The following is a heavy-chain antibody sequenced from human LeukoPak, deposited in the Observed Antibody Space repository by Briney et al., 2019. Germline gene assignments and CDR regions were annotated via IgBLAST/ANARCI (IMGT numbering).Heavy chain of an antibody. CDR3: ARDVSGMDV. V-gene: IGHV3-33*01. CDR1: GFTLSSYG. Sequence: AGGSLRLSCAASGFTLSSYGMHWVRQAPGKGLEWVAVIWYDGSNKYYADSVKGRFTISRDNSKNTLYLQMNSLRAEDTAVYYCARDVSGMDVWGKGTTVTVSS. CDR2: IWYDGSNK. J-gene: IGHJ6*04. D-gene: IGHD5/OR15-5a*01.